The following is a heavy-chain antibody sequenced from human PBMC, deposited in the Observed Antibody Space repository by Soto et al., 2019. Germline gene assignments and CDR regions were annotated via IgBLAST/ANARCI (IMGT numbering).Heavy chain of an antibody. CDR2: ISGSGDAT. J-gene: IGHJ4*02. D-gene: IGHD6-19*01. CDR3: AKARNSGWFCFDS. CDR1: GITFSSFA. V-gene: IGHV3-23*01. Sequence: GGSLRLSCAASGITFSSFAMSWVRQAPGKGLEWVSAISGSGDATHYADSVKGRSTISRDNSKSTLYLQMNSLRAEDTAIYYCAKARNSGWFCFDSWGQGP.